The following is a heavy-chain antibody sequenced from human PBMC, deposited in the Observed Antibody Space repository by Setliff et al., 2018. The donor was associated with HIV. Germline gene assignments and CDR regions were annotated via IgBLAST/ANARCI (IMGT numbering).Heavy chain of an antibody. J-gene: IGHJ1*01. Sequence: SETLSLTCTVSGGSISSGGYYWSWIRQHPGQGLEWIVYILYSGSTYYNPSLKSRVTVSVDTSKNQFSLKLSSVSVADTAMYYCARADYDTRGVAEYFHRWGQGTQVTVSS. V-gene: IGHV4-31*03. CDR3: ARADYDTRGVAEYFHR. CDR2: ILYSGST. CDR1: GGSISSGGYY. D-gene: IGHD3-22*01.